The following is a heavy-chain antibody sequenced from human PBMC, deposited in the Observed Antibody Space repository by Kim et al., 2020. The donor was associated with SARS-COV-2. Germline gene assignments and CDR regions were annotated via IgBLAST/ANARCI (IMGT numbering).Heavy chain of an antibody. D-gene: IGHD2-15*01. J-gene: IGHJ3*02. CDR2: IYYSGST. V-gene: IGHV4-39*01. Sequence: SETLSLTCTVSGGSISSSSYYWGWIRQPPGKGLEWIGSIYYSGSTYYNPSLKSRVTISVDTSKNQFSLKLSSVTAADTAVYYCARHGYCSGGSCYMVGAFDIWGQGTMVTVSS. CDR3: ARHGYCSGGSCYMVGAFDI. CDR1: GGSISSSSYY.